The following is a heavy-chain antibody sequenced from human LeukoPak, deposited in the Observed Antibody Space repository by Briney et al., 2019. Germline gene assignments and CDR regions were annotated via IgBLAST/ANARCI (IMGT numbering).Heavy chain of an antibody. V-gene: IGHV3-33*01. CDR1: GFTFSSYG. J-gene: IGHJ4*02. CDR2: IWYDGSNK. Sequence: GGSLRLSCAASGFTFSSYGMHWVRQAPGKGLEWVAVIWYDGSNKYYADSVKGRFTISRDNSKNTLYLQMNSLRAEDTAVYYCARDSGSFFVDFWGQGTLVAVSS. D-gene: IGHD1-26*01. CDR3: ARDSGSFFVDF.